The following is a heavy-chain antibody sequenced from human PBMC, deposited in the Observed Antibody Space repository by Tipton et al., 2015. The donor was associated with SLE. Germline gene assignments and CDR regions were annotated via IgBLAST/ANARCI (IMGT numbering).Heavy chain of an antibody. J-gene: IGHJ4*02. CDR3: ASLRFYGDYDLGR. V-gene: IGHV4-39*01. Sequence: TLSLTCTVSGDSIGSSGYYWGWIRRPPGKGLEWIGSIFYNGETNYNPSLKGRVTISLDTSMKQFSLNLMSVTSADTAVYYCASLRFYGDYDLGRWGQGALVTVSS. D-gene: IGHD4-17*01. CDR2: IFYNGET. CDR1: GDSIGSSGYY.